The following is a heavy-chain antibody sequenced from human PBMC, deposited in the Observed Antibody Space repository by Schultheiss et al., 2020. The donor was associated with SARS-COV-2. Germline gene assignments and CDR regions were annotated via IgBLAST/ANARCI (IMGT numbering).Heavy chain of an antibody. CDR2: IYYSGST. CDR1: GGSISSSYY. J-gene: IGHJ6*02. D-gene: IGHD3-10*01. Sequence: SETLSLTCAVSGGSISSSYYWSWIRQPPGKGLEWIGYIYYSGSTNYNPSLKSRVTISVDTSKNQFSLKLSSVTAADTAVYYCARVGETTYYGNYYYGMDVWCQGTTVTVSS. CDR3: ARVGETTYYGNYYYGMDV. V-gene: IGHV4-61*01.